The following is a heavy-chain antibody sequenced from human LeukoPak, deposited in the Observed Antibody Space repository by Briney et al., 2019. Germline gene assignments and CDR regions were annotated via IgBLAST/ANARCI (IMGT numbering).Heavy chain of an antibody. J-gene: IGHJ2*01. V-gene: IGHV4-59*01. CDR3: ARGTGVATIRPWYFDL. CDR1: GGSISSYY. CDR2: IYYSGST. D-gene: IGHD5-12*01. Sequence: SETLSLTCTVSGGSISSYYWSWIRQPPGKGLEWIGYIYYSGSTNYNPSLKSRVTISVDTSKNQFSLKLSSVTAADTAVHYCARGTGVATIRPWYFDLWGRGTLVTVSS.